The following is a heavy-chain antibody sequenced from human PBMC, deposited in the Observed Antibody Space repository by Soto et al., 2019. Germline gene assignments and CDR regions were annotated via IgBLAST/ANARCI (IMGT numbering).Heavy chain of an antibody. J-gene: IGHJ3*02. D-gene: IGHD1-20*01. CDR1: SGSISTNNYY. CDR3: ARHARYGAFDI. Sequence: QLQLQESGPGLVQPSETLSLTCTVSSGSISTNNYYWGWIRQPPGKALEWIGSMYYSGITYYNPSLKSRVTISVDTSKTHLSLNLSSVTAADTAVYYCARHARYGAFDIWGQGTVVTVS. CDR2: MYYSGIT. V-gene: IGHV4-39*01.